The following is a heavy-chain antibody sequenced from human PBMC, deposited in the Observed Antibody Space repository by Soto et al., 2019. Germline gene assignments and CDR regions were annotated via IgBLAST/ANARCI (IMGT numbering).Heavy chain of an antibody. CDR2: IYYSGST. CDR1: GGSISSYY. V-gene: IGHV4-59*08. Sequence: SETLSLPNTVSGGSISSYYWSWIRQPPGKGLEWIGYIYYSGSTNYNPSLKSRVTISVDTSKNQFSLKLSSVTAADTAVYYCSRRYGSCFDYWGQGPLVTSPQ. J-gene: IGHJ4*02. D-gene: IGHD5-18*01. CDR3: SRRYGSCFDY.